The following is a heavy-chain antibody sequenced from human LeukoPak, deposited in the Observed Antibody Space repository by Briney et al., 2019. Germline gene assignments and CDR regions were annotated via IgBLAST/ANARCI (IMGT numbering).Heavy chain of an antibody. V-gene: IGHV4-59*01. CDR2: IYYSGST. Sequence: KPSETLSLTCAVYGGSFSGYYWSWIRQPPGKGLEWIGYIYYSGSTNYNPSLKSRVTISVDTSKNQFSLKLSSVTAADTAVYYCARALNYYDSSGYYYVVDYDAFDIWGQGTMVTVSS. CDR3: ARALNYYDSSGYYYVVDYDAFDI. CDR1: GGSFSGYY. D-gene: IGHD3-22*01. J-gene: IGHJ3*02.